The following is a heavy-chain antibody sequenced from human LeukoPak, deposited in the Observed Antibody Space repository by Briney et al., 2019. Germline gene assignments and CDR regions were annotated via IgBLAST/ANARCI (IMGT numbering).Heavy chain of an antibody. Sequence: QSGGSLRLSCAASGFTASSTSIIWVRQAPGKGLECVSYIRGDTSTEYAEYVRGRFTISRDDAKNTVYLQMNSLRVEDTSAYYCARRRGGYGDGDFDYWGQGTLVTVSS. CDR3: ARRRGGYGDGDFDY. CDR2: IRGDTST. V-gene: IGHV3-66*04. D-gene: IGHD4-17*01. J-gene: IGHJ4*02. CDR1: GFTASSTS.